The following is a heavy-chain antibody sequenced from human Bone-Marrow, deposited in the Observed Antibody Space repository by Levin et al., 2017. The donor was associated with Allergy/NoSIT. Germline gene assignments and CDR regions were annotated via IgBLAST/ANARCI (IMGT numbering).Heavy chain of an antibody. CDR1: GFTFSDYY. Sequence: GESLKISCAASGFTFSDYYMSWIRQAPGKGLEWVSYISSSGSTIYYADSVKGRFTISRDNAKNSLYLQMNSLRAEDTAVYYCARTTGDPSFDYWGQGTLVTVSS. CDR3: ARTTGDPSFDY. J-gene: IGHJ4*02. D-gene: IGHD7-27*01. CDR2: ISSSGSTI. V-gene: IGHV3-11*01.